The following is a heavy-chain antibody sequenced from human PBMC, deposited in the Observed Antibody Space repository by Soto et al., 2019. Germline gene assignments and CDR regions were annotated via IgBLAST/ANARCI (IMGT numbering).Heavy chain of an antibody. V-gene: IGHV1-2*04. CDR1: GYTFTGYY. D-gene: IGHD6-19*01. J-gene: IGHJ6*02. Sequence: ASVKVSCKASGYTFTGYYMHWVRQAPGQGLEWMGWINPNSGGTNYAQKFQGWVTMTRDTSISTAYMELSRLRSDDTAVYYCARTVIAVATPSPYYYGMDVWGQGTTVTVSS. CDR3: ARTVIAVATPSPYYYGMDV. CDR2: INPNSGGT.